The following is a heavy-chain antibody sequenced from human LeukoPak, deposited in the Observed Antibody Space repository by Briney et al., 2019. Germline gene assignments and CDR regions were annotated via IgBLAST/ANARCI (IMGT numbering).Heavy chain of an antibody. CDR3: AGFGEYGGKWFDP. D-gene: IGHD4-23*01. CDR2: INQSGST. CDR1: GFTFSGSA. V-gene: IGHV4-34*08. Sequence: PGGSLRLSCAASGFTFSGSAIHWVRQSSGKGLEWVGEINQSGSTKYNPSLKSRVTISVDTSKNQFSLKLSSVTAADTAVYYCAGFGEYGGKWFDPWGQGTLVTVSS. J-gene: IGHJ5*02.